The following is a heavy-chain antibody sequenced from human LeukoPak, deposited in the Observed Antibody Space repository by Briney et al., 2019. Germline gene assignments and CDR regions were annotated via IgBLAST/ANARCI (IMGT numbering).Heavy chain of an antibody. CDR3: ARDLDYGEKSEDY. J-gene: IGHJ4*02. Sequence: GASVKVSCKASGFTFINYYMHWVRQAPGQGLEWLGIINLSGGSTHYPQKFQDRVTMTRDTSTSTVYMELSRLRSEDTAVYYCARDLDYGEKSEDYWGQGTLVTVSS. CDR1: GFTFINYY. CDR2: INLSGGST. D-gene: IGHD4/OR15-4a*01. V-gene: IGHV1-46*01.